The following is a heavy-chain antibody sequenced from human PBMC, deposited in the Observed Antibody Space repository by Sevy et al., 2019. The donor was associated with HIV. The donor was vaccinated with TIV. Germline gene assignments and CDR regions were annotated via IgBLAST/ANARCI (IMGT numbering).Heavy chain of an antibody. D-gene: IGHD3-10*01. Sequence: GGSLRLSCAASGSTVSSVYMNWVRQAPGKGLEWVSVIDSGGTTYYTDSVKGRFTISRDNSKNTLYLQMNSLSAEDTAVYYCVRDLHYFRRPAFDIWGQRTMVTVSS. CDR1: GSTVSSVY. V-gene: IGHV3-53*01. J-gene: IGHJ3*02. CDR3: VRDLHYFRRPAFDI. CDR2: IDSGGTT.